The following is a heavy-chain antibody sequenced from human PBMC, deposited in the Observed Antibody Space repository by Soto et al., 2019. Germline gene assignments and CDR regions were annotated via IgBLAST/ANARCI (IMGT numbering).Heavy chain of an antibody. Sequence: PSEALSLTCTVSGGSISSGGYYWSWIRQHPGKGLEWIGYIYYIGSTYYNPSLKSRVTISVDTSKNQFSLKLSSVTAADTVVYYCARVPYYYGSSGYSDWFDPWGQGTLVTVSS. D-gene: IGHD3-22*01. CDR3: ARVPYYYGSSGYSDWFDP. CDR2: IYYIGST. V-gene: IGHV4-31*03. CDR1: GGSISSGGYY. J-gene: IGHJ5*02.